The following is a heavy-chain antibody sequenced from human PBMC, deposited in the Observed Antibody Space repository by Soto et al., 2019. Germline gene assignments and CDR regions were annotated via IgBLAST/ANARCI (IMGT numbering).Heavy chain of an antibody. CDR1: GFAFRTYG. J-gene: IGHJ5*02. D-gene: IGHD5-12*01. CDR2: ISGSGGST. Sequence: GGSQRLSYAATGFAFRTYGMHWVRQAPGKGLEWVSAISGSGGSTYYADSVKGRFTISRDNSKNTLYLQMNSLRAEDTAVYYCARGVATIGPWGQGTLVTVSS. CDR3: ARGVATIGP. V-gene: IGHV3-23*01.